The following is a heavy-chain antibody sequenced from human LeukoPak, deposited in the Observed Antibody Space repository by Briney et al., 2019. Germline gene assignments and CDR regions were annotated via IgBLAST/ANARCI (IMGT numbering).Heavy chain of an antibody. Sequence: KPSETLSLTCTVSGVSISSSNYYWRWLRQPPGKGLEWIVYIYYSGSTYYNPSLKSPVTISVDTSKNQFALNLSSVTAADTAVYYCAGDRAYCSSASCYPYYGLDVWGQGTTVTVSS. D-gene: IGHD2-2*01. J-gene: IGHJ6*02. V-gene: IGHV4-30-4*01. CDR2: IYYSGST. CDR3: AGDRAYCSSASCYPYYGLDV. CDR1: GVSISSSNYY.